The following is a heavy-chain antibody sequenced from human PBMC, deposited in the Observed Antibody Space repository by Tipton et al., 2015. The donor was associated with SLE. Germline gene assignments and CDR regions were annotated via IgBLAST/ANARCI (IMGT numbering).Heavy chain of an antibody. CDR2: IYYSGST. CDR3: AFDSSGWFRGMDV. D-gene: IGHD6-19*01. V-gene: IGHV4-59*03. Sequence: TLSLTCTVSGYSISTGYYWGWIRQPPGKGLEWIGYIYYSGSTYNPSLKSRLTMSVDTSKNQFSLKLNSVTAADTAVYYCAFDSSGWFRGMDVWGQGTTVTVSS. CDR1: GYSISTGYY. J-gene: IGHJ6*02.